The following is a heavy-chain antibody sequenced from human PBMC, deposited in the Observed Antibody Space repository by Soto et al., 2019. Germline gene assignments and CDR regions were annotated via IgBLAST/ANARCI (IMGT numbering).Heavy chain of an antibody. J-gene: IGHJ3*02. CDR1: GGSVDRGDYY. CDR3: ARDMGDSSGYYYVDAFDI. V-gene: IGHV4-61*08. CDR2: VSSYSGST. D-gene: IGHD3-22*01. Sequence: SETLSLTCTVSGGSVDRGDYYWTWIRQPPGKGLEWIAYVSSYSGSTNYNPSLKSRVTISVDTSKNQFSLKLSSVTAADTAVYYCARDMGDSSGYYYVDAFDIWGQGTMVTVSS.